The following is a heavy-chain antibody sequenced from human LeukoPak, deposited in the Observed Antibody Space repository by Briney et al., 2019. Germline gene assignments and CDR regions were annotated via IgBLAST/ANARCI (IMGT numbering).Heavy chain of an antibody. CDR1: GFTFSRSA. CDR2: ISYDGSNK. CDR3: AREQKGPTVLRFLEWSLMGYYMDV. D-gene: IGHD3-3*01. V-gene: IGHV3-30-3*01. Sequence: PGRSLRLSCAASGFTFSRSAMHWVRQAPGKGLQWVAVISYDGSNKYYADSVKGRFTISRDNSKNTLYLQMNSLRAEDTAVYYCAREQKGPTVLRFLEWSLMGYYMDVWGKGTTVTVSS. J-gene: IGHJ6*03.